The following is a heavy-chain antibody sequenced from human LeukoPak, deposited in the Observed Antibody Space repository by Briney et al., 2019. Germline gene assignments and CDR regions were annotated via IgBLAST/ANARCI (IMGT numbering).Heavy chain of an antibody. CDR1: GGSISSYY. CDR2: IYTSGST. V-gene: IGHV4-4*07. J-gene: IGHJ3*02. Sequence: SETLSLTCTVSGGSISSYYWSWIRQPAGKGLEWIGRIYTSGSTNYNPSLKSRVTMSADTSKNQFSLKLSSVTAADTAVYYCARAPYSGSYYAAFDIWGQGTMVTVSS. CDR3: ARAPYSGSYYAAFDI. D-gene: IGHD1-26*01.